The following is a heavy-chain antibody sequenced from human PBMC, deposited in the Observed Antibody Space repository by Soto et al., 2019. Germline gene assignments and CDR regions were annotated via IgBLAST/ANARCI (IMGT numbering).Heavy chain of an antibody. CDR2: ISYDGSNK. J-gene: IGHJ6*02. Sequence: VQLVESGGGVVQPGRSLRLSCAASGFTFSSYGMHWVRQAPGKGLEWVAVISYDGSNKYYADSVKGRFTISRDNSKNTLYLQMNSLRAEDTAVYYCAKDSSSLIVGATGGMDVWGQGTTVTVSS. V-gene: IGHV3-30*18. D-gene: IGHD1-26*01. CDR3: AKDSSSLIVGATGGMDV. CDR1: GFTFSSYG.